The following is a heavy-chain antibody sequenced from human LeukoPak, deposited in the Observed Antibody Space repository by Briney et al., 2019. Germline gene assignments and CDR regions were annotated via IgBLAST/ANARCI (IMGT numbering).Heavy chain of an antibody. CDR3: ARDYYASGSYSPMDV. J-gene: IGHJ6*04. V-gene: IGHV1-8*03. CDR2: MNPNNGDT. Sequence: ASVKVSCKASGYTFTSYDINWVRQATGQGLEWMGWMNPNNGDTGYAQKFQGRVTITRNTSISTAYMELSSLRSEDTAVYFCARDYYASGSYSPMDVWGKGTTVTVSP. CDR1: GYTFTSYD. D-gene: IGHD3-10*01.